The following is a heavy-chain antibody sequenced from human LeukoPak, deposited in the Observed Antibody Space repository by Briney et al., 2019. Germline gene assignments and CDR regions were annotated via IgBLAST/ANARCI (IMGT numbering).Heavy chain of an antibody. CDR3: AATIKRDYGDTNLDY. V-gene: IGHV4-59*01. CDR1: GGSISSFY. Sequence: SETLSLTCTVSGGSISSFYWSWIRQPPGKGLEWIGYMYNRGNTNYNPSLKSRVTISEDTSQNQLSLQLRSVTAADTAVFYCAATIKRDYGDTNLDYWGQGTLVTVSS. J-gene: IGHJ4*02. CDR2: MYNRGNT. D-gene: IGHD4-17*01.